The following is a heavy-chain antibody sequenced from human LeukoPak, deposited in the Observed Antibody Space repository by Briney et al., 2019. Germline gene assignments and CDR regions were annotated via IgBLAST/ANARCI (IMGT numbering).Heavy chain of an antibody. D-gene: IGHD2-2*01. V-gene: IGHV1-2*02. Sequence: ASVKVSCKASGYTFTDYYMHWVRQAPGQGLEWMGWINPNSGGTNYAQKFQGRVTMTRDTSISTAYMELSRLRSDGTAVYYCARDDGVVPAAMGSNWFDPWGQGTLVTVSS. J-gene: IGHJ5*02. CDR1: GYTFTDYY. CDR3: ARDDGVVPAAMGSNWFDP. CDR2: INPNSGGT.